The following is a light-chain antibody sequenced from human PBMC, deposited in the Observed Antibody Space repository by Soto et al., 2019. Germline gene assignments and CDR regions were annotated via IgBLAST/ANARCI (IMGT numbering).Light chain of an antibody. CDR3: QEYESHLRT. V-gene: IGKV1-5*01. Sequence: GDRITITCLASETISSWLAWYQQKSGKAPQLLIYDASTLESGVPSRFSGSGFGTEFSLTISSLQPDDFATYYCQEYESHLRTFGPGTKVEIK. J-gene: IGKJ1*01. CDR1: ETISSW. CDR2: DAS.